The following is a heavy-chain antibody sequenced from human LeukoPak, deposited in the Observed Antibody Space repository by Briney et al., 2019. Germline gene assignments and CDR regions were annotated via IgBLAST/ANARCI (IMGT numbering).Heavy chain of an antibody. J-gene: IGHJ4*02. V-gene: IGHV1-69*13. D-gene: IGHD2-8*01. CDR1: GGTFSSYA. CDR3: ARAGSAYYCTNGVCYSRRLDY. Sequence: ASVKVSCKASGGTFSSYAISWVRQAPGQGLEWMGGIIPIFGTANYAQKFQGGVTITADESTSTAYMELSSLRSEDTAVYYCARAGSAYYCTNGVCYSRRLDYWGQGTLVTVSS. CDR2: IIPIFGTA.